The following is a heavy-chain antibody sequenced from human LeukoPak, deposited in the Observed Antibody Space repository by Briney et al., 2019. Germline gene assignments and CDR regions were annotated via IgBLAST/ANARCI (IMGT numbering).Heavy chain of an antibody. Sequence: PSETLSLTCTVSGGSISYYYWSWIRQPPGKGLEWIGYIYYSGSTNYNPSLKSRVTISIDTSKKQFSLKLRSVTAADTAVYFCGRFTSAAANNWFDPWGEGPLVTVPS. V-gene: IGHV4-59*01. D-gene: IGHD2-2*01. CDR3: GRFTSAAANNWFDP. CDR2: IYYSGST. CDR1: GGSISYYY. J-gene: IGHJ5*02.